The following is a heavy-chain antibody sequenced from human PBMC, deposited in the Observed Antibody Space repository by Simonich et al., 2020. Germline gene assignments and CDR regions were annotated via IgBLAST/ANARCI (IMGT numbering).Heavy chain of an antibody. CDR2: IYYSGRT. CDR3: ARHAGFAFDI. D-gene: IGHD6-13*01. Sequence: QLQLQESGPGLVKPSETLSLTCTVSGGSISSSSYYWGWIRQPPGKGLEWVGSIYYSGRTNYTPSLKSRVTISVDTSKNQFSLKLSSVTAADTAVYYCARHAGFAFDIWGQGTMVTVSS. CDR1: GGSISSSSYY. J-gene: IGHJ3*02. V-gene: IGHV4-39*01.